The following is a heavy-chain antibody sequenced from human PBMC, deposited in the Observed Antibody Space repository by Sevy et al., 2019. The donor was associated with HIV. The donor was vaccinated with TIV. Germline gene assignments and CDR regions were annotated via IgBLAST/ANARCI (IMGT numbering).Heavy chain of an antibody. D-gene: IGHD6-19*01. J-gene: IGHJ6*03. V-gene: IGHV3-33*06. CDR1: GFTFSNYG. CDR3: AKTGPLSGWASYYYYYMDV. CDR2: IWYDGSNK. Sequence: GGSLRLSCAASGFTFSNYGMHWVRQAPGKGLEWVAVIWYDGSNKFYADSVKGRFTISRDNSKNTLYLQMNSLRAEDTAVYYCAKTGPLSGWASYYYYYMDVWGKGTTVTVSS.